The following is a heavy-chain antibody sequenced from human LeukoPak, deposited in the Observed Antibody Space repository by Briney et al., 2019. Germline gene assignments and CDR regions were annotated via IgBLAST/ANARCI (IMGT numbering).Heavy chain of an antibody. CDR1: GGSISSYY. J-gene: IGHJ4*02. Sequence: SETLSLTCTVSGGSISSYYWSWIRQPAGKGLEWIGRIYTSGSTNYNPSLKSRVTMSVDSSKNQFSLKLSSVSAADTAVYYCARSARVEPTSGYYFDSWGRGTLVTVSS. CDR3: ARSARVEPTSGYYFDS. CDR2: IYTSGST. D-gene: IGHD2-15*01. V-gene: IGHV4-4*07.